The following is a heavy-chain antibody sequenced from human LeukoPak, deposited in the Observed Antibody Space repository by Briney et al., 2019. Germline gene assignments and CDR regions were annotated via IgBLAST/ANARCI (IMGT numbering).Heavy chain of an antibody. CDR2: IRYDAINK. J-gene: IGHJ6*03. V-gene: IGHV3-30*02. D-gene: IGHD1-26*01. Sequence: PGGSLRLSCAASGFTFGTYGMHWVRQAPGKGLEWVAFIRYDAINKYYADSVKGRFTISRDNSRNTLYLQMNSLRAEDTALYYCAKDGDTVSGTYYFDMDVWGKGTTVTISS. CDR3: AKDGDTVSGTYYFDMDV. CDR1: GFTFGTYG.